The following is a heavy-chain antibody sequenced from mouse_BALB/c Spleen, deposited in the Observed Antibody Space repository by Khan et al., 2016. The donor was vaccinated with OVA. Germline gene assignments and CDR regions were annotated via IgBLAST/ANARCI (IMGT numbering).Heavy chain of an antibody. V-gene: IGHV14-3*02. Sequence: VQLQQSGAELVKPGASVKLSCTASGFNIRDNYIHWVKERPEQGLEWIGRIAPANGYVKYDPKFQGKATITADTSSNTAYLQVSSLTSEDSAVYYCAHPSCDPRYFDVWGAGTTVTVSS. CDR3: AHPSCDPRYFDV. CDR2: IAPANGYV. CDR1: GFNIRDNY. J-gene: IGHJ1*01. D-gene: IGHD2-13*01.